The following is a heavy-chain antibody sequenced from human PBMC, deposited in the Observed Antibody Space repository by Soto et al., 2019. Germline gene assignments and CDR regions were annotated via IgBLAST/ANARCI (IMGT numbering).Heavy chain of an antibody. Sequence: EVQLVESGGGLVKPGGSLTLSCAASGFAFRSYNMNWVRQAPGKGLEWVASISSGSSNIYYADSVKGRFTISRDNAKNSLFLQMDSLRAEDSAVYNCASATVVTATFALWCQGTLVTVSS. V-gene: IGHV3-21*01. CDR2: ISSGSSNI. J-gene: IGHJ4*02. CDR3: ASATVVTATFAL. D-gene: IGHD3-22*01. CDR1: GFAFRSYN.